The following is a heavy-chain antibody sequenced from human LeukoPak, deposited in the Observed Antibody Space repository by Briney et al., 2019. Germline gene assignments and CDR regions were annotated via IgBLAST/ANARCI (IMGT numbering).Heavy chain of an antibody. D-gene: IGHD3/OR15-3a*01. V-gene: IGHV3-30*18. Sequence: GGSLRLSCAASGFTFSSYGMHWVRQAPGKGLEWVAVISYDGSNKYYADSVKGRFTISRGNSKNTLYLQMNSLRAEDTAVYYCAKEDRMTFGDYWGQGTLVTVSS. J-gene: IGHJ4*02. CDR3: AKEDRMTFGDY. CDR2: ISYDGSNK. CDR1: GFTFSSYG.